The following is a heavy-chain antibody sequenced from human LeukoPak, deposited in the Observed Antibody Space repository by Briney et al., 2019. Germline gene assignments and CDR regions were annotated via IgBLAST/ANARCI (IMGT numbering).Heavy chain of an antibody. CDR3: ARDPFDYGDSSHYFDY. J-gene: IGHJ4*02. Sequence: PGGSLRLSCAASGFTFSSYWMSWVRQAPGKGLEWAANIKQDGSEKYYVDSVKGRFTISRDNAKNSLYLQMNSLRAEDTAVYYCARDPFDYGDSSHYFDYWGQGTLVTVSS. CDR1: GFTFSSYW. D-gene: IGHD4-17*01. CDR2: IKQDGSEK. V-gene: IGHV3-7*01.